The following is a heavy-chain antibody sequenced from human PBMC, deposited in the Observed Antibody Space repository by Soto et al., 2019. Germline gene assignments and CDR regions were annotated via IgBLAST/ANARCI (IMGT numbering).Heavy chain of an antibody. Sequence: SGPTLVNPTQTLTLTCTFSGFSLSTSGMCVSWIRQPPGKALEWLARIDWDDDKYYSTSLKTRLTISKDTSKNQVVLTMTNIDPVDTATYYCARSTYYYDSSGYGFYYFDYWGQGTLVTVS. CDR2: IDWDDDK. V-gene: IGHV2-70*11. D-gene: IGHD3-22*01. CDR3: ARSTYYYDSSGYGFYYFDY. J-gene: IGHJ4*02. CDR1: GFSLSTSGMC.